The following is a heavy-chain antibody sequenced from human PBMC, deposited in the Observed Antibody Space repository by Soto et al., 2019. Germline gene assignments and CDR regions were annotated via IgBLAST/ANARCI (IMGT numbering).Heavy chain of an antibody. V-gene: IGHV1-46*01. CDR3: ARIGQTYDYYCFDN. Sequence: ASVKVSCKASGGTFSSYAISWVRQAPGHGPEWVGVINPRTLVTKYAQKFQGRVTMARDTSTSTVYMELNSLISEDTAVYYCARIGQTYDYYCFDNWGQGTLVTVSS. D-gene: IGHD5-12*01. CDR1: GGTFSSYA. J-gene: IGHJ4*02. CDR2: INPRTLVT.